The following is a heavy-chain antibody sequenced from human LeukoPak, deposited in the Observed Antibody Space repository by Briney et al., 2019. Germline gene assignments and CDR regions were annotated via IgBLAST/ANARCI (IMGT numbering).Heavy chain of an antibody. D-gene: IGHD1-26*01. CDR1: GFTFSSYS. J-gene: IGHJ4*02. CDR3: ARIYWEPTSSYFDY. CDR2: ISTSSSYI. V-gene: IGHV3-21*01. Sequence: PGGSLRLSCAASGFTFSSYSMNWVRQAPGKGLEWVSFISTSSSYIHNADSVKGRFTISRDNSKNTLYLQMNSLRAEDTAIYYCARIYWEPTSSYFDYWGQGALVTVSS.